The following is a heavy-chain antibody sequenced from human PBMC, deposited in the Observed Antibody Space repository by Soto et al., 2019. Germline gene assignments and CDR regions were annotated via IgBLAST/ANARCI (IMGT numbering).Heavy chain of an antibody. CDR1: GASINSSLYY. Sequence: QLQLQESGPGLGKPSETLSLTCTVSGASINSSLYYWDGIRQSPGKGLEWIGSFSYSGSTYYNPFLKSRVTLAVDTSKNQFSLKLISATATDKELYYVARQSTPVTYGMDDWGQGTKVIVSS. V-gene: IGHV4-39*01. J-gene: IGHJ6*02. D-gene: IGHD4-4*01. CDR2: FSYSGST. CDR3: ARQSTPVTYGMDD.